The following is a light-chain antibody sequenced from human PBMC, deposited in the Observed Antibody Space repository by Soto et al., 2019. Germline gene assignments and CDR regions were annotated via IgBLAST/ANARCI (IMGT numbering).Light chain of an antibody. J-gene: IGKJ2*01. CDR3: QQRSNWSPYT. CDR1: QSVSSY. V-gene: IGKV3-11*01. CDR2: DAS. Sequence: EIVLTQSPATLSLSPGERATLSCRASQSVSSYLAWYQQKPGQAPSLLIYDASNRATGIPARFSGSGSGTDFTLTISSPEPADFGVYYCQQRSNWSPYTFGQGTKLEIK.